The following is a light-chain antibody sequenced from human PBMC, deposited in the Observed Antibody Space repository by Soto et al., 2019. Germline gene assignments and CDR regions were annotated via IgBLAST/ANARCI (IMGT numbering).Light chain of an antibody. J-gene: IGLJ1*01. V-gene: IGLV2-8*01. CDR3: SAYAGSNNFV. CDR1: SSDVGDNY. Sequence: QSALTQPPSASGSPGQSVTISCTGTSSDVGDNYVSCYQQQLGKAPKLIIYEVSQRPSGVPDRFSGSKSGNTASLTVSGLQTEDEADYYCSAYAGSNNFVFGSGTKLTVL. CDR2: EVS.